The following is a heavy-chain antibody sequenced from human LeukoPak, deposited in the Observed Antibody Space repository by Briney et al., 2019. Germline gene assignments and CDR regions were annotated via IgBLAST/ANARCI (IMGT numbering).Heavy chain of an antibody. CDR1: GGTFSSYA. CDR2: IIPIFGTA. V-gene: IGHV1-69*06. CDR3: ARGFDWLEYYFDY. Sequence: SVKVSCKASGGTFSSYAISWVRQAPGQGLEWMGGIIPIFGTANYAQKFQGRVTITADKSTSTAYMELSSLRSEDTAVYHCARGFDWLEYYFDYWGQGTLVTVSS. D-gene: IGHD3-9*01. J-gene: IGHJ4*02.